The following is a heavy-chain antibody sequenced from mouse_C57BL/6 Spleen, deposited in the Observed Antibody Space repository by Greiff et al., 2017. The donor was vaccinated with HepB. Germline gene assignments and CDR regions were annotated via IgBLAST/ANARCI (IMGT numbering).Heavy chain of an antibody. J-gene: IGHJ2*01. CDR3: ARGGDGRYYFDY. CDR2: ISDGGSYT. D-gene: IGHD2-3*01. V-gene: IGHV5-4*03. Sequence: EVMLVESGGGLVKPGGSLKLSCAASGFTFSSYAMSWVRQTPEKRLEWVATISDGGSYTYYPDNVKGRFTISRDNAKNNLYLQMSHLKSEDTAMYYCARGGDGRYYFDYWGQGTTLTVSS. CDR1: GFTFSSYA.